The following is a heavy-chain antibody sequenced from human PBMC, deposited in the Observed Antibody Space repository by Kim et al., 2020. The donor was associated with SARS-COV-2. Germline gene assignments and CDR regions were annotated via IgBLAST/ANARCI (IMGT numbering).Heavy chain of an antibody. Sequence: GGSLRLSCAASGFTFSSYWMSWVRQAPGKGLEWVANIKQDGSEKYYVDSVKGRFTISRDNAKNSLYLQMNSLRAEDTAVYYCAREISGQWLVFVELGNWFDPWGQGTLVTVSS. J-gene: IGHJ5*02. CDR1: GFTFSSYW. CDR3: AREISGQWLVFVELGNWFDP. D-gene: IGHD6-19*01. V-gene: IGHV3-7*01. CDR2: IKQDGSEK.